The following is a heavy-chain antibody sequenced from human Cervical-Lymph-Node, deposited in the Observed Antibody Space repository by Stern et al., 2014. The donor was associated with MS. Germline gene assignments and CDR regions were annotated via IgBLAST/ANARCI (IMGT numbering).Heavy chain of an antibody. CDR2: VNHTDGRT. Sequence: VQLVESGAEVKKPGASVKVSCKASGDSFASYPIHWLRQAPGQGPVWMGIVNHTDGRTTYAQTFKGRVTMTRDTSTRTVYMELSSLRPEDTAMYFCANPLPYANWGQGTRVTVSS. CDR3: ANPLPYAN. D-gene: IGHD4-17*01. CDR1: GDSFASYP. J-gene: IGHJ1*01. V-gene: IGHV1-46*03.